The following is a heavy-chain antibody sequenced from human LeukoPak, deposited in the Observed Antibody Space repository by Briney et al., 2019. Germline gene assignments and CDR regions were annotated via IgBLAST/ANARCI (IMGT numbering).Heavy chain of an antibody. V-gene: IGHV3-53*01. CDR3: TRLLPSSHHFFDS. J-gene: IGHJ4*02. CDR1: GFTVSNDY. Sequence: GGSLRLSCAVSGFTVSNDYMSWVRQAPGKGLEWVSVIYGGGSTYYADSVRGRFTISRDNSEYTLYLQMDSLRAEDTAVYYCTRLLPSSHHFFDSWGQGTLVTVSS. CDR2: IYGGGST. D-gene: IGHD6-6*01.